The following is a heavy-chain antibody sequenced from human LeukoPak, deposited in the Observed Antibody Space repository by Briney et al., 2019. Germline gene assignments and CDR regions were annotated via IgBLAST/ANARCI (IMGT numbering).Heavy chain of an antibody. CDR3: ARNGDSSGYYVFQH. V-gene: IGHV3-33*01. CDR2: IWYDGSNK. CDR1: GFTFNSYG. Sequence: PGRSLRLSCAASGFTFNSYGMHWGRQAPGKGLEGVAGIWYDGSNKYYADSAKGRFTISRDNSKNTLYLQMNSLRAEDTAVYYCARNGDSSGYYVFQHWGQGTLVTVSS. J-gene: IGHJ1*01. D-gene: IGHD3-22*01.